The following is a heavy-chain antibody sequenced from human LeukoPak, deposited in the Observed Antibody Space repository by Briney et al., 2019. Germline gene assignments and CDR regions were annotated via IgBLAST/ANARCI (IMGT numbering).Heavy chain of an antibody. J-gene: IGHJ5*02. CDR2: INPNSGGT. CDR1: GYTFTGYY. V-gene: IGHV1-2*02. Sequence: ASVKVSCKASGYTFTGYYMHWVRQAPGQGLEWMGWINPNSGGTNYAQKFQGRVTMTRDTSISTAYMELSRLRSDDTAVYYCARPRAMVRGVIAGHWFDPGGQGTLVTVSS. CDR3: ARPRAMVRGVIAGHWFDP. D-gene: IGHD3-10*01.